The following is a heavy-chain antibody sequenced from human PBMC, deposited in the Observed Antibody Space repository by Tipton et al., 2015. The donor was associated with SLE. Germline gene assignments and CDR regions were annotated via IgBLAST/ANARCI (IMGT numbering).Heavy chain of an antibody. CDR2: ISRDGSNT. CDR3: ARIHYYGSGSRDY. V-gene: IGHV3-74*01. CDR1: GFTFSSHW. D-gene: IGHD3-10*01. J-gene: IGHJ4*02. Sequence: SLRLSCAASGFTFSSHWMYWVRQAPGKGLVWVSRISRDGSNTYYADTVKGRFTISRDNAKDTLYLQMNSLRAEDTAVYYCARIHYYGSGSRDYWGQGTLVTVSS.